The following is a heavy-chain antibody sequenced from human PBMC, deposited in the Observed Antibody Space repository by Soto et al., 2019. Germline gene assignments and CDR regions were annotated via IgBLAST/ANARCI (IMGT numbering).Heavy chain of an antibody. V-gene: IGHV4-31*03. CDR3: ARDRRGSGYDYWFDP. J-gene: IGHJ5*02. CDR2: IYYSGST. Sequence: QVQLQESGPGLVKPSQTLSLTCTVSGGSISSGGYYWSWIRQHPGKGLEWIGYIYYSGSTYYNPSLKSRVTISVDTSKNQFSLKLSSVTAADTAVYYCARDRRGSGYDYWFDPWGQGTLVTVSS. D-gene: IGHD5-12*01. CDR1: GGSISSGGYY.